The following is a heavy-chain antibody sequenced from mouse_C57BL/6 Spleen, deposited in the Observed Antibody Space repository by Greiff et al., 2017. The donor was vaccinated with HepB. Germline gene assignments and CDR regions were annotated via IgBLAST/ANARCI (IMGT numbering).Heavy chain of an antibody. D-gene: IGHD2-5*01. V-gene: IGHV3-6*01. J-gene: IGHJ4*01. Sequence: ESGPGLVKPSQSLSLTCSVTGYSITSGYYWNWIRQFPGNKLEWMGYISYDGSNNYNPSLKNRISITRDTSKNQFFLKLNSVTTEDTATYYCATYSNWDAMDYWGQGTSVTVSS. CDR2: ISYDGSN. CDR1: GYSITSGYY. CDR3: ATYSNWDAMDY.